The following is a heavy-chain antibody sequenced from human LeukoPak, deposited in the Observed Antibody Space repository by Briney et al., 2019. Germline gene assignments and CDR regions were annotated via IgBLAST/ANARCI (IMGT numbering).Heavy chain of an antibody. CDR1: GYDFTSYW. J-gene: IGHJ4*02. CDR3: ARDRDYGDYEVGFNY. Sequence: GESLKISCKGSGYDFTSYWMSWVRQAPGKGLEWVANIKQDGSEKCYVDSVKGRFTISRDNAKNSLYLQMNSLRAEDTAVYYCARDRDYGDYEVGFNYWGQGTLVTVSS. CDR2: IKQDGSEK. V-gene: IGHV3-7*01. D-gene: IGHD4-17*01.